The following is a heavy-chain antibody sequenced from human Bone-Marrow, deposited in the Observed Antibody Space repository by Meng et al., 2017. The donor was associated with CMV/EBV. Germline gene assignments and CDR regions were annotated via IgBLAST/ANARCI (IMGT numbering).Heavy chain of an antibody. D-gene: IGHD2-2*02. V-gene: IGHV1-69*10. J-gene: IGHJ6*02. CDR1: GGTFSSYA. Sequence: SVKVSCKASGGTFSSYAISWVRQAPGQGLEWMGGIIPILGIANYAQKFQGRVTITADKSTSTAYMELSSLRSEDTAVYYCAREICSSTSCYIYYYYGMDVWGQGTTVTVSS. CDR3: AREICSSTSCYIYYYYGMDV. CDR2: IIPILGIA.